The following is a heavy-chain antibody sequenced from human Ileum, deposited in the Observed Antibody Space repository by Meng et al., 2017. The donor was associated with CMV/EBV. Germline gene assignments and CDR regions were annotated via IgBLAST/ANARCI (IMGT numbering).Heavy chain of an antibody. Sequence: GGSLRLSCTPSGFTFSHYAMHWVRQRPGKGLEWVAMIHFDGSHNYHEDSVKGRFTISRDNSKNTLYLQMNSLRPEDTAVYYCARDPSQYSSSYYFDHWGQGTLVTVSS. V-gene: IGHV3-30*02. CDR2: IHFDGSHN. J-gene: IGHJ4*02. CDR3: ARDPSQYSSSYYFDH. CDR1: GFTFSHYA. D-gene: IGHD6-6*01.